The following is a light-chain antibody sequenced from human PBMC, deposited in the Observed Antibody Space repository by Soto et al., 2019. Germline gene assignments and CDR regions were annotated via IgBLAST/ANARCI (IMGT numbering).Light chain of an antibody. V-gene: IGKV1-5*01. CDR2: DAS. J-gene: IGKJ4*01. CDR3: QQYHDYSPPT. Sequence: DIQMTQSPSTLSASVGDRVTITCRASQSISSWLAWYQQKPGKAPKLLIYDASSLESGVPSRFSGNGSGTEFTLYISSLQAEDFGTYYCQQYHDYSPPTFGGGTKLEIK. CDR1: QSISSW.